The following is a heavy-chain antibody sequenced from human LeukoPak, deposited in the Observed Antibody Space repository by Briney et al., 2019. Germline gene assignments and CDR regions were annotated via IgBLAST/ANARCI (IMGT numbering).Heavy chain of an antibody. CDR2: MWSDGTKK. CDR3: VPKRIYTIDY. V-gene: IGHV3-33*01. Sequence: PGGSLRLSCAASGFTFSHYGMHWVRQAPGKGLEWVAVMWSDGTKKYYADSVKGRFTVSRDTSKHTLYLQMSSLRAEDTAVYYCVPKRIYTIDYWGQGTLVTVSS. CDR1: GFTFSHYG. J-gene: IGHJ4*02. D-gene: IGHD4-11*01.